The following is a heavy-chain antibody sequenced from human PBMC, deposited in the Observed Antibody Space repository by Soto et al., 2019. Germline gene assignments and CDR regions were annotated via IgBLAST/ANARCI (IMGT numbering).Heavy chain of an antibody. CDR1: ELIFSGHT. CDR2: ITTSSSYI. J-gene: IGHJ4*02. V-gene: IGHV3-21*06. CDR3: ARDKTSMTTVRSLDY. Sequence: EVQLVESGGGLVKPGGSLRLSCVASELIFSGHTMHWVRQAPGKGLEWVSSITTSSSYIYYADSVRGRFTISRDNAKNSLYLQMDSLRAEDTAVYYCARDKTSMTTVRSLDYWGQGTLVTVSS. D-gene: IGHD4-4*01.